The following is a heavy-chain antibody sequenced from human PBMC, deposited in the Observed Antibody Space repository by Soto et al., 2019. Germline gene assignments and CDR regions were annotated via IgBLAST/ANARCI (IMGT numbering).Heavy chain of an antibody. CDR2: MSPNSGAT. CDR3: ARGVDAGVDV. V-gene: IGHV1-8*01. J-gene: IGHJ6*02. CDR1: GYTFTSYD. D-gene: IGHD1-1*01. Sequence: QVQLVQSGAEVTKPGASVKVSCKASGYTFTSYDINWVRQATGQGLEWMGWMSPNSGATGYAQKFQGKFTMTRDTSISTAYMELSNLRSEDTAIYYCARGVDAGVDVWGQGTTVTVS.